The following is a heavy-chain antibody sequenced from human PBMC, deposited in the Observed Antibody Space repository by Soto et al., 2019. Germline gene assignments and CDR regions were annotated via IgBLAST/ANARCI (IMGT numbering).Heavy chain of an antibody. Sequence: ETLSLTCTVSGGSISSSRYYWGWIRQPPGKGLEWIGSIYYSGSTYYNPSLKSRVTISVDTSKNQFSLKLSSVTAADTAVYYCATRQGGSYNWFDPWGQGTLVTAPQ. CDR3: ATRQGGSYNWFDP. D-gene: IGHD2-15*01. V-gene: IGHV4-39*01. CDR1: GGSISSSRYY. J-gene: IGHJ5*02. CDR2: IYYSGST.